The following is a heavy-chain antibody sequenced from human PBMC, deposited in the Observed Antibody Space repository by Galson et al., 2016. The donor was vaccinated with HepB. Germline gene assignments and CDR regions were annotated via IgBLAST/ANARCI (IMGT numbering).Heavy chain of an antibody. CDR2: INQGGGEK. V-gene: IGHV3-7*03. CDR3: ASHRG. CDR1: GFTFTSHW. Sequence: SLRLSCAASGFTFTSHWMHWVRQAPGKGLEWVANINQGGGEKYYVDSVKGRFTISRDHSKNSLYLQMNSLKAEDTAVYYCASHRGWGQGTLVTVSS. J-gene: IGHJ4*02.